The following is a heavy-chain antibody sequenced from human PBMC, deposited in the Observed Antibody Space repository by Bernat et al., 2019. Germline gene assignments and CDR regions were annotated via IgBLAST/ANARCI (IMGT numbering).Heavy chain of an antibody. D-gene: IGHD2-2*01. V-gene: IGHV3-30*18. J-gene: IGHJ6*02. CDR3: AKAWGERTSRRVDWNYGMDV. CDR1: GFTFSSDY. CDR2: ISYDGNNK. Sequence: QLQLVESGGGVVQPGRSLRLSCAASGFTFSSDYMHWVRQSPGKGLEWVVLISYDGNNKCYGDSVKGRGTFSRDNSKNTLYLQMYSLRAEDTAGYYCAKAWGERTSRRVDWNYGMDVWGQGTTVTVSS.